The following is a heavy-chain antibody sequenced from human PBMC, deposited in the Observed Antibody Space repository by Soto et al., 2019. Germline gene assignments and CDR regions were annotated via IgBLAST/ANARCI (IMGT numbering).Heavy chain of an antibody. J-gene: IGHJ4*02. CDR3: ARTLYGDNADY. CDR1: GYTFTSYD. V-gene: IGHV1-8*01. Sequence: QVQLVQSGAEVKKPGASVKVSCKASGYTFTSYDINWVRQATGQGLEWMGWMNPNRDDTGYAQKVQWRLIMTRNSSRSTAYMELSSLRSEDTAVDYCARTLYGDNADYWGQGTLVTFSP. CDR2: MNPNRDDT. D-gene: IGHD4-17*01.